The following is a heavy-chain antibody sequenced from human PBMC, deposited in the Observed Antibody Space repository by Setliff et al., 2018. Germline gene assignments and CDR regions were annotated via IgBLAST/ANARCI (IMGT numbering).Heavy chain of an antibody. Sequence: SETLSLTCGVSGSSVDSDYFWGWIRQPPGKGLEWIASFHQSSTNYYNPSLKSRVGISVDTARNQISLTLKSLTAADTAVYYCARAQWELLRFEYWGQGTLVTVSS. CDR3: ARAQWELLRFEY. J-gene: IGHJ4*02. CDR1: GSSVDSDYF. CDR2: FHQSSTN. V-gene: IGHV4-38-2*01. D-gene: IGHD1-26*01.